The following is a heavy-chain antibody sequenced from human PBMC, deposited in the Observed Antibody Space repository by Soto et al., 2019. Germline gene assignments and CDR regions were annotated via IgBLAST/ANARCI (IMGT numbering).Heavy chain of an antibody. V-gene: IGHV1-24*01. Sequence: ASVKVSCKSSGGTFSSYAISYVRQAPGQGLEWMGGFDPEDGETIYAQKFQGRVTMTEDASTDTAYMELSSLRSEDTAVYYCVTNHNFWSEDENYYFYGLDVWGQGTTVTVSS. D-gene: IGHD3-3*01. CDR1: GGTFSSYA. CDR3: VTNHNFWSEDENYYFYGLDV. J-gene: IGHJ6*02. CDR2: FDPEDGET.